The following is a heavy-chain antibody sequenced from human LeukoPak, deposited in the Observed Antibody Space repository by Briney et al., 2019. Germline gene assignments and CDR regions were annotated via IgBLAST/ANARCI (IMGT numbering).Heavy chain of an antibody. CDR3: ARDSGERSSGSYLIAY. CDR2: IIPIFGTA. Sequence: ASVKVSCKASGGTFSSYAIGWVRQAPGQGLEWMGGIIPIFGTANYAQKFQGRVTMTRDTSISTAYMELSRLRSDDTAVYYCARDSGERSSGSYLIAYWGQGTLVTVSS. D-gene: IGHD3-10*01. J-gene: IGHJ4*02. V-gene: IGHV1-69*05. CDR1: GGTFSSYA.